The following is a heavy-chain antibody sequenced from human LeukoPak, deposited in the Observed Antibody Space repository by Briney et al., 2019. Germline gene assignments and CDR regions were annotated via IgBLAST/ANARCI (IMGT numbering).Heavy chain of an antibody. J-gene: IGHJ4*02. CDR3: AMGVISSVDY. CDR2: INHSGST. D-gene: IGHD3-10*01. CDR1: GGSFSGYY. V-gene: IGHV4-34*01. Sequence: PSETLSLTCAVYGGSFSGYYWSWIRQPPGKGLEWIGEINHSGSTNYNPSLKSRVTISVDTSKNQFSLKLSSVTAADTAVYYCAMGVISSVDYWGQGTLVTVSS.